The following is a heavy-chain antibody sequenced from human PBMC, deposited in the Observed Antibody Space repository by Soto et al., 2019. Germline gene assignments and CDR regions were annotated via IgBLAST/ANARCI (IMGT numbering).Heavy chain of an antibody. D-gene: IGHD3-22*01. V-gene: IGHV1-69*13. CDR2: IIPIFGTA. Sequence: SVKVSCKASGGTFSSYAISWVRQAPGQGLEWMGGIIPIFGTANYAQKFQGRVTITADESTSTAYMELSSLRSEDTAVYYCARNGGSGYYSTYGMDVWGQGTTVTVSS. CDR3: ARNGGSGYYSTYGMDV. J-gene: IGHJ6*02. CDR1: GGTFSSYA.